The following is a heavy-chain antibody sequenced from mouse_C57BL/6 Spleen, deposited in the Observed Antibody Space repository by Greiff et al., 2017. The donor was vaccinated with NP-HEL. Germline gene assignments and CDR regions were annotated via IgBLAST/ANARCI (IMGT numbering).Heavy chain of an antibody. CDR2: ISYDGSN. CDR3: AREGGSSYQYYFDY. Sequence: EVKLQESGPGLVKPSQSLSLTCSVTGYSITSGYYWNWIRQPPGNKKEWRGNISYDGSNNYNPSLKNRISITRDTSKNQFFLKLNSVTTEDTATYYCAREGGSSYQYYFDYWGQGTTLTVSS. D-gene: IGHD1-1*01. J-gene: IGHJ2*01. V-gene: IGHV3-6*01. CDR1: GYSITSGYY.